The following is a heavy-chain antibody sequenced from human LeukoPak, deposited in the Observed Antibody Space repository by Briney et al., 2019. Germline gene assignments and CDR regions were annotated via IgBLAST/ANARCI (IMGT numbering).Heavy chain of an antibody. D-gene: IGHD6-19*01. Sequence: QPGGSLRLPCVASGFTISSYWMHWARQAPGKGLVWVSRISSDWSTTNYADSVKGRFTISRDNAKNTLYLQMNSLTGEDTAVYFCARTAAGPEYWGQGTRVAVSS. V-gene: IGHV3-74*01. CDR3: ARTAAGPEY. CDR1: GFTISSYW. CDR2: ISSDWSTT. J-gene: IGHJ4*02.